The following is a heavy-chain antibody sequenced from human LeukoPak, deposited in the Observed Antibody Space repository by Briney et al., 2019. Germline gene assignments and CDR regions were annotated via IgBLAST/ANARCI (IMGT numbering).Heavy chain of an antibody. J-gene: IGHJ4*02. CDR1: GGSVSSYY. Sequence: SETLSLTCTVSGGSVSSYYWGWIRQPPGKGLEWIGNIYYGGSTYYNPSLKSRVTISVDTSKNQFSLKLSSVTAADTAVYYCTRLLKYSGSYYCDYWGQGSLVTVSS. CDR2: IYYGGST. V-gene: IGHV4-39*01. D-gene: IGHD1-26*01. CDR3: TRLLKYSGSYYCDY.